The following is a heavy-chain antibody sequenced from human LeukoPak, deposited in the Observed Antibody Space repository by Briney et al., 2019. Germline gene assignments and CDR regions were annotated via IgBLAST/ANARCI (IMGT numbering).Heavy chain of an antibody. V-gene: IGHV4-59*01. J-gene: IGHJ5*02. CDR3: AREGTYGWYNWFDP. CDR2: VYYSGST. CDR1: GGSISTYY. Sequence: SETLSLTCTVSGGSISTYYWSWIRQPPGKGLEWIGYVYYSGSTDYNPSLKSRVTITPDTSKNQFSLRLTSVTAADTAVYYCAREGTYGWYNWFDPWGQGTLVTVSS. D-gene: IGHD6-19*01.